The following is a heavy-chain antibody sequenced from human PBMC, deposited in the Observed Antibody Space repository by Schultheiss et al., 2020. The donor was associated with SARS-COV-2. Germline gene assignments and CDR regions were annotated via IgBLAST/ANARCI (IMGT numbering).Heavy chain of an antibody. Sequence: GESLKISCAASGFTFTTYAMTWVRQAPGKGLEWVSSISSSSSYIYYAVSVKGRFTISRDNAKNSLYLQMNSLRAEDTAVYYCARDDSSGWYGGVDYWGQGTLVTVSS. J-gene: IGHJ4*02. CDR3: ARDDSSGWYGGVDY. D-gene: IGHD6-19*01. CDR2: ISSSSSYI. CDR1: GFTFTTYA. V-gene: IGHV3-21*01.